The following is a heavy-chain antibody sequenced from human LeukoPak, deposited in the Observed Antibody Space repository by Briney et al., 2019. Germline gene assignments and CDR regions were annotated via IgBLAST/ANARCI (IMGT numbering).Heavy chain of an antibody. D-gene: IGHD4-17*01. CDR2: IRYDGSNK. V-gene: IGHV3-30*02. Sequence: GGSLRLSCAASGFTFSSYGMHWVRQAPGKGLEWVAFIRYDGSNKYYADPVKGRFTISRDNSKNTLYLQMNSLRAEDTAVYYCAHYGDYCRWGQGTLVTVSS. CDR1: GFTFSSYG. CDR3: AHYGDYCR. J-gene: IGHJ4*02.